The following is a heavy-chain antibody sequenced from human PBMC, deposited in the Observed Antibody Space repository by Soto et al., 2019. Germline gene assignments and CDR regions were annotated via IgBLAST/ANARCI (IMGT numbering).Heavy chain of an antibody. CDR3: AREMHCSGGSCYSGLGFDP. J-gene: IGHJ5*02. Sequence: ASVKVSCKASGYTFTSYGISWVRQAPGQGLEWMGWISAYNGNTNYAQKLQGRVTMTTDTSTSTAYMELRSLRSDDTAVYYCAREMHCSGGSCYSGLGFDPWGQGTLVTV. CDR1: GYTFTSYG. D-gene: IGHD2-15*01. V-gene: IGHV1-18*04. CDR2: ISAYNGNT.